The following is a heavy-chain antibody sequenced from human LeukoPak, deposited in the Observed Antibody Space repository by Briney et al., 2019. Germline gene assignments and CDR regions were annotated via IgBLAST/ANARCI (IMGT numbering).Heavy chain of an antibody. CDR1: GGSISRSNW. J-gene: IGHJ4*02. CDR3: ARDRGHGSGSYYGY. V-gene: IGHV4-4*02. Sequence: PSETLSLTCAVSGGSISRSNWWSWVRQPPGKGLEWIGEIYHSGSTNYNPSLKSRVTISVDKSKNQFSLKLSSVTAADTAVYYCARDRGHGSGSYYGYWGQGTLVTVSS. D-gene: IGHD3-10*01. CDR2: IYHSGST.